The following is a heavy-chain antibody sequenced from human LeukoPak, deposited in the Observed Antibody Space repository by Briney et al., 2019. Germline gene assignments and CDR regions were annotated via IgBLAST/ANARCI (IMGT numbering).Heavy chain of an antibody. Sequence: GGSLRLSCAASGFTFSSHWMSWFRQAPGKGLEWVANIKQDGSEKYYVDSVKGRFTISRDNAKNSLYLQTSSLRGEDTAVYFCVVGGAGGGYFPNWGQGSLVIVSS. CDR2: IKQDGSEK. CDR3: VVGGAGGGYFPN. J-gene: IGHJ1*01. V-gene: IGHV3-7*01. D-gene: IGHD3-16*01. CDR1: GFTFSSHW.